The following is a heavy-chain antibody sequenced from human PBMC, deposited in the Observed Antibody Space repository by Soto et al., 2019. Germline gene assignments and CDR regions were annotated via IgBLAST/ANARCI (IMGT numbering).Heavy chain of an antibody. J-gene: IGHJ6*02. CDR3: AKEYSPAPYYYYYGMDV. Sequence: GGSLRLSCAASGFTFSSYGMHWVRQAPDKGLEWVAVISYDGSNKYYADSVKGRFTISRDNSKNTLYLQMNSLRAEDTAVYYCAKEYSPAPYYYYYGMDVWGQGTTVTV. CDR2: ISYDGSNK. CDR1: GFTFSSYG. V-gene: IGHV3-30*18. D-gene: IGHD4-4*01.